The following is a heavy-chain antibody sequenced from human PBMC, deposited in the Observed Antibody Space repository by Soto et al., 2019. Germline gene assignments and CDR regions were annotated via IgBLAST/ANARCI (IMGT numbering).Heavy chain of an antibody. J-gene: IGHJ6*02. Sequence: SLRLSCTPSGFTFRNYGLHWVRQAPGKGLEWVALISYDGDNKYYTDSVRGRFTVSRDNFKNTLFLQMDSLRPEDTGVYYCVKKIMGYAAHSDAMGVWGQGTTVTVSS. D-gene: IGHD5-12*01. CDR2: ISYDGDNK. CDR3: VKKIMGYAAHSDAMGV. V-gene: IGHV3-30*03. CDR1: GFTFRNYG.